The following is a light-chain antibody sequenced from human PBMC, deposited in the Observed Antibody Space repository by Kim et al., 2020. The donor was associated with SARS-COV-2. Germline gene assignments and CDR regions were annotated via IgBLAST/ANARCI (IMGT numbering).Light chain of an antibody. V-gene: IGLV2-14*03. CDR3: SSYKSSTTFVI. CDR2: DVS. Sequence: QSALTQPASVSGSPGQSITISCTGTSSDVGSYGYVSWYQQHLGKVPKLMIYDVSNRPSGVSNRFSGSRSGNTASLTISGLQAEDEANYYCSSYKSSTTFVIFGGGTQLTVL. J-gene: IGLJ2*01. CDR1: SSDVGSYGY.